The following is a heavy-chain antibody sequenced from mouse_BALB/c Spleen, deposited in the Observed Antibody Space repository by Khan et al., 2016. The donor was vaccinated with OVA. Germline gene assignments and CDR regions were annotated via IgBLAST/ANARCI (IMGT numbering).Heavy chain of an antibody. CDR2: INPSSNYT. Sequence: VQLQESGAKLARPWASVKMSCKASGYTFTSYTMHWVKQRPGQGLEWIGYINPSSNYTNSNQKFKDKATLTADKSSSTAYMQLTSLTSEDSAVYYGTREGAYYRSGGWFAYWGQGTLVTVSA. D-gene: IGHD2-14*01. CDR3: TREGAYYRSGGWFAY. V-gene: IGHV1-4*01. CDR1: GYTFTSYT. J-gene: IGHJ3*01.